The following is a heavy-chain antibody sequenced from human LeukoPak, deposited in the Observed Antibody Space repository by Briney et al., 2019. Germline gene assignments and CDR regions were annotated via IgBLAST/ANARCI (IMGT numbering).Heavy chain of an antibody. D-gene: IGHD5-24*01. Sequence: GGSLRLSCAASGFTFSDYYMFWIRQAPGKGLEWVSCISSSGSTKYYADSVKGRFTISRDNAKNSLYLQMNSLRAEDTAVYYCARDGPIENYYYMDVWGKGTTVTVSS. CDR3: ARDGPIENYYYMDV. V-gene: IGHV3-11*01. CDR2: ISSSGSTK. CDR1: GFTFSDYY. J-gene: IGHJ6*03.